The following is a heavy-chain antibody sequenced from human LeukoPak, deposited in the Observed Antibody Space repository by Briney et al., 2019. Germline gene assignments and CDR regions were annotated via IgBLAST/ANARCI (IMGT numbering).Heavy chain of an antibody. CDR1: VFSFSNYW. J-gene: IGHJ4*02. CDR3: AGRGGGNTGGFYFDY. CDR2: IYPGDSDT. Sequence: GESLKISCKASVFSFSNYWIAWVRQKPGEGLEWMGNIYPGDSDTRYNPSFQGQVTISADKSIKTAYLQWSSLKASDTAIYYCAGRGGGNTGGFYFDYWGQGSLVTVSS. V-gene: IGHV5-51*01. D-gene: IGHD5-18*01.